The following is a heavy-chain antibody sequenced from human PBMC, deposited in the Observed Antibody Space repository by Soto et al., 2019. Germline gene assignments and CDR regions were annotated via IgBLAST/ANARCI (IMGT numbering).Heavy chain of an antibody. D-gene: IGHD1-7*01. V-gene: IGHV1-8*01. CDR3: VRGGGLNWNYDYYYYYYMDV. CDR1: GYTVTSYD. J-gene: IGHJ6*03. Sequence: ASVKVSCKASGYTVTSYDINWVRQATGQGLEWMGWMNPNSGNTGYAQKFQGRVTMTRNTSISTAYMELSSLRSEDTAVYYCVRGGGLNWNYDYYYYYYMDVWGKGTTVTSP. CDR2: MNPNSGNT.